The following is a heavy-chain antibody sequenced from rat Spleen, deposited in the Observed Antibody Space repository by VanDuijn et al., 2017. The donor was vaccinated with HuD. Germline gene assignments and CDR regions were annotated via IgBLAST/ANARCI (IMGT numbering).Heavy chain of an antibody. CDR2: INYDGSST. CDR3: ARHGAYWYFDF. CDR1: GFTFSDYN. Sequence: EVQLVESGGGLVQPGRSLKLSCAASGFTFSDYNMAWVRQAPKKGLEWVATINYDGSSTFYRDSVKGRFTISRDNAKSTLYLQMDSLRSEDTATYYCARHGAYWYFDFWGPGTMVTVSS. J-gene: IGHJ1*01. V-gene: IGHV5S10*01.